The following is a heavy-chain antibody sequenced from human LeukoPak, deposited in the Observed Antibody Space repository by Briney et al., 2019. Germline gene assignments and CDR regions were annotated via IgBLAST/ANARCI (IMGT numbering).Heavy chain of an antibody. CDR2: IYYTGRT. CDR1: GDSINNHY. CDR3: ARILEKDSSGWADTFDL. J-gene: IGHJ3*01. V-gene: IGHV4-59*11. Sequence: SETLSLTCTVSGDSINNHYWSWIRQPPGKGLEYIGYIYYTGRTDYHPFLQSRVILSLDTSENNFFLKLTSVTAGDTALYYRARILEKDSSGWADTFDLWRQGTVGTVFS. D-gene: IGHD3-22*01.